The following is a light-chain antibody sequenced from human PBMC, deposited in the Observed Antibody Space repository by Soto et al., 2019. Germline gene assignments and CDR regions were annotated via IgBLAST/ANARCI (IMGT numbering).Light chain of an antibody. V-gene: IGKV3-20*01. CDR1: QSVSSSF. CDR3: LHYDNTPLYT. J-gene: IGKJ2*01. CDR2: SAS. Sequence: EIVLTQSPCTLSLSPGERATLSCRASQSVSSSFLAWYQQKPGQAPRLLIYSASSRDTGIPDRFSGSGSGTDFSLTISRLEPEDFAVYYCLHYDNTPLYTFGQGTELEIK.